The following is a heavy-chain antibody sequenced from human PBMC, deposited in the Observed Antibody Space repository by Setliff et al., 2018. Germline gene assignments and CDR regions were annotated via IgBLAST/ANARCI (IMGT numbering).Heavy chain of an antibody. CDR3: AREGPESDSSGYMDV. CDR2: MHQSGRT. V-gene: IGHV4-34*01. CDR1: DGAFSTYY. Sequence: SETLSLTCDVYDGAFSTYYWTWIRQPPGKGLEWIGEMHQSGRTKFNPSLKSRVTMPVDPSKNHFSLKVTSVTVADTAVYYCAREGPESDSSGYMDVWGQGTTVTVSS. J-gene: IGHJ6*03. D-gene: IGHD4-4*01.